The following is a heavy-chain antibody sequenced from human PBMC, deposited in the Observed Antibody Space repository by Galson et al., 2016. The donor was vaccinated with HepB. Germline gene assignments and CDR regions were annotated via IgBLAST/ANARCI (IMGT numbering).Heavy chain of an antibody. D-gene: IGHD4-17*01. V-gene: IGHV4-59*01. CDR2: IYYTGST. Sequence: SETLSLTCTVSGGSISSYYWSWIRQPPGKGLEWIGYIYYTGSTNYNPSLKSRVIISIDTSKNQFSLKLSSVTAADTAVYYCARGLWYRDYLLDYWGQGTLVTVSS. J-gene: IGHJ4*02. CDR3: ARGLWYRDYLLDY. CDR1: GGSISSYY.